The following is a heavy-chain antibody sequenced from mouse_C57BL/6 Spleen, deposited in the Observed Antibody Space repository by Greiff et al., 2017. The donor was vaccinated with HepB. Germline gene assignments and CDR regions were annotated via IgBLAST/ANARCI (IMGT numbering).Heavy chain of an antibody. CDR1: GYTFTSYW. Sequence: VQLQQPGAELVRPGTSVKLSCKASGYTFTSYWMHWVKQRPGQGLGWIGVIDPSDSYTNYNQKFKGKATLTVDTSSSTAYMQLSSLTSEDSAVYYCARHSYGSSPYYAMDYWGQGTSVTVSS. CDR3: ARHSYGSSPYYAMDY. J-gene: IGHJ4*01. V-gene: IGHV1-59*01. D-gene: IGHD1-1*01. CDR2: IDPSDSYT.